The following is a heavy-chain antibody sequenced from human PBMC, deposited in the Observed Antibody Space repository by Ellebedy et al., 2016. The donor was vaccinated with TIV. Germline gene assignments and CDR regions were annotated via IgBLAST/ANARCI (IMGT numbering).Heavy chain of an antibody. CDR1: GGSISSYY. D-gene: IGHD3-9*01. CDR3: AAASDYDILTGPDY. CDR2: IYTSVST. V-gene: IGHV4-4*07. Sequence: MPSETLSLTCTVSGGSISSYYWSWIRQPAGKGLEWIGRIYTSVSTNYNPSLKSRVTMSVDTSKNQFSLKLSSVTAADTAVYYCAAASDYDILTGPDYWGQGTLVTVSS. J-gene: IGHJ4*02.